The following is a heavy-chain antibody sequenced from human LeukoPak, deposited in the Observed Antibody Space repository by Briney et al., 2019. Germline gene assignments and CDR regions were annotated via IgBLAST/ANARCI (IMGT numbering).Heavy chain of an antibody. V-gene: IGHV3-23*05. J-gene: IGHJ4*02. Sequence: GGSLRLSCAASGFTFSNYVMGWVRQDPGKGLQWVSIINGSGSFTSYADSVKGRLTISRDNSKNTLYLQMNSLRAEDTAVYYCAKVRRNYYDSSGYYFEDYWGQGTLVTVSS. CDR3: AKVRRNYYDSSGYYFEDY. CDR1: GFTFSNYV. D-gene: IGHD3-22*01. CDR2: INGSGSFT.